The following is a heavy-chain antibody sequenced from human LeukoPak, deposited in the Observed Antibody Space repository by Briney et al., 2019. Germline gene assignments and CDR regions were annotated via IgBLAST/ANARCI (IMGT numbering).Heavy chain of an antibody. CDR3: AKSTYVDYPCCLDY. Sequence: GGSLRLFCGASGFTFKTYAMSWVRQAPGRGLEGVSSISGSGDRTYYADSVKGRFTISRDNSRNTLHLQMNSLRAEDTAEYYCAKSTYVDYPCCLDYWGQGTLVTVSS. V-gene: IGHV3-23*01. CDR1: GFTFKTYA. D-gene: IGHD4-17*01. J-gene: IGHJ4*02. CDR2: ISGSGDRT.